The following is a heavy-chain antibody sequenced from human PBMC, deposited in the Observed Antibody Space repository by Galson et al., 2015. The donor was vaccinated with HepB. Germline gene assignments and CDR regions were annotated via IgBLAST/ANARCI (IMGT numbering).Heavy chain of an antibody. CDR1: GGSISSSNW. Sequence: SETLSLTCAVSGGSISSSNWWSWVRQPPGKGLEWIGEINHSGSTNYNPSLKSRVTISVDTSKNQFSLKLSSVTAADTAVYYCARAGRGYRQTNWFDPWGQGTLVTVSS. D-gene: IGHD5-18*01. CDR2: INHSGST. V-gene: IGHV4-4*02. CDR3: ARAGRGYRQTNWFDP. J-gene: IGHJ5*02.